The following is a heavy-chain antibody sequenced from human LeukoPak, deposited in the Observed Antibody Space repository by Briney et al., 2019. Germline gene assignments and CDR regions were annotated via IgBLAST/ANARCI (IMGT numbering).Heavy chain of an antibody. Sequence: PSETLSLTCTVSGGSISIYYWNWIRQPPGKGLEWIGYIYNSGSSTIYNPSHKSRVTISVDTSKNQFSLRLSSVTAADTAVYFCVRDRELTYWGQGTLVTVSS. CDR3: VRDRELTY. V-gene: IGHV4-59*01. D-gene: IGHD3-10*01. CDR2: IYNSGSST. CDR1: GGSISIYY. J-gene: IGHJ4*02.